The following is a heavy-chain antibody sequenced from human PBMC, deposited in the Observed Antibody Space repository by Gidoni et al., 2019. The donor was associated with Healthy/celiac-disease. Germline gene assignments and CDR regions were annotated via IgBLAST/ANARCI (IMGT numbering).Heavy chain of an antibody. Sequence: QLQLQESGPGLVKPSETLSLTCTVSGGSISSSGYYWGWIRQPPGKGLEWIGSIYYSGSTYYNPSLKSRVTISVDTSKNQFSLKLSSVTAADTAVYYCARRGYSYGSTFDYWGQGTLVTVSS. V-gene: IGHV4-39*01. CDR1: GGSISSSGYY. J-gene: IGHJ4*02. CDR3: ARRGYSYGSTFDY. D-gene: IGHD5-18*01. CDR2: IYYSGST.